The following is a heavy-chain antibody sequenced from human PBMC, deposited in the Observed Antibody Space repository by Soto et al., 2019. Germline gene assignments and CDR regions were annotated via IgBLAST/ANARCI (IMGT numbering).Heavy chain of an antibody. V-gene: IGHV4-59*08. J-gene: IGHJ6*03. CDR3: ARTVLGPDLLADSFVDYYYYMDV. CDR2: VYYTGST. Sequence: PSETLSLTCTVSGGSISNLYWRWIRQPPGKGLEWIGYVYYTGSTSYNPSLKRRVTFSADSSRGQFSLRLNSVTAADTAVYYCARTVLGPDLLADSFVDYYYYMDVWGQGTTVTVSS. CDR1: GGSISNLY. D-gene: IGHD3-9*01.